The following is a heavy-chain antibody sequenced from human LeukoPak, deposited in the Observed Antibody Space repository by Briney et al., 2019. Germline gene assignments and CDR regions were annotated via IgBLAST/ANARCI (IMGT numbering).Heavy chain of an antibody. Sequence: AGGSLRLSCAASGFTVSSNYMSWVRQAPGKGLEWVSVIYSGGSTYYADSVKGRLTISRDNSKNTLYLQMNSLRDEDRAVYYCAREGQDSSGYKHFDYWGQGTLVTVSS. V-gene: IGHV3-53*01. CDR2: IYSGGST. J-gene: IGHJ4*02. CDR1: GFTVSSNY. D-gene: IGHD3-22*01. CDR3: AREGQDSSGYKHFDY.